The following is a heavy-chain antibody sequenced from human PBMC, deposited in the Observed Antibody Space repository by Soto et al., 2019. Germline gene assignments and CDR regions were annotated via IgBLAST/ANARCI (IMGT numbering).Heavy chain of an antibody. CDR1: GYTFSSYA. J-gene: IGHJ4*02. D-gene: IGHD7-27*01. V-gene: IGHV1-3*01. Sequence: ASVKVSCKASGYTFSSYAIHWVRQAPGQRLEWMGWINAGYGNTKSSQKFQDRVTISRDTSASTAYMELTSLRSEDTAVCYCARDTGDGTFDFWGQGTLVTVSS. CDR2: INAGYGNT. CDR3: ARDTGDGTFDF.